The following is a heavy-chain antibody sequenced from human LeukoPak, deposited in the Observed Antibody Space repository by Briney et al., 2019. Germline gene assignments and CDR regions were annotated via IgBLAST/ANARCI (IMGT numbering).Heavy chain of an antibody. CDR1: RFTFSSYT. CDR2: ISSNGDST. Sequence: GSLRLSCAASRFTFSSYTMHRVRQAPVKVLEYVSAISSNGDSTYYASSVKGRFIISRDNSKNMLYLQMGSLRAEDMAVYYCARPGRDGYNYDAFDIWGQGTMVTVSS. J-gene: IGHJ3*02. D-gene: IGHD5-24*01. V-gene: IGHV3-64*01. CDR3: ARPGRDGYNYDAFDI.